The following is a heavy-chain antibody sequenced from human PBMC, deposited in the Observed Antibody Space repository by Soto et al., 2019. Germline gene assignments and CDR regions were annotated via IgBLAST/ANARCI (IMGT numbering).Heavy chain of an antibody. CDR1: GYTFTGYY. J-gene: IGHJ4*02. Sequence: ASVKVSCKASGYTFTGYYMHWVRQAPGQGLEWMGWINPNSGCTNYAQKFQGRVTMTRDTSTSTVYMELSSLRSEDTAVYYCARDGYSSGWYAFDYWGQGTLVTVSS. D-gene: IGHD6-19*01. CDR3: ARDGYSSGWYAFDY. CDR2: INPNSGCT. V-gene: IGHV1-2*02.